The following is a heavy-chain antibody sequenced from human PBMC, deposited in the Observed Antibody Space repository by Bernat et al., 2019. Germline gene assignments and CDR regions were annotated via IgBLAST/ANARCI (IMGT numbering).Heavy chain of an antibody. CDR2: IIPILGIA. CDR1: GGTFSSYA. CDR3: ARDGWELFKFWFDP. D-gene: IGHD1-26*01. V-gene: IGHV1-69*04. Sequence: QLVQSGAEVKKPGSSVKVSCKASGGTFSSYAISWVRQAPGQGLEWMGRIIPILGIANYAQKFQGRVTITADKSTSTAYMELSSLRSEDTAVYYCARDGWELFKFWFDPWGQGTLVTVSS. J-gene: IGHJ5*02.